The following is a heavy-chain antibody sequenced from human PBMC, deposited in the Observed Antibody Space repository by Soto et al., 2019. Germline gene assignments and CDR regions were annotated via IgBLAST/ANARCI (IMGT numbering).Heavy chain of an antibody. V-gene: IGHV4-4*02. CDR3: ARIWPDGNFPPYYFDS. D-gene: IGHD4-17*01. CDR1: AAALTSHSW. CDR2: VYHTGSS. J-gene: IGHJ4*02. Sequence: PYVTLSCPCAVSAAALTSHSWWSWVPPPPGKGLEWIGEVYHTGSSNYNSSLESRVTISVDKSKNQFSLTLHSVTAADTAVYFCARIWPDGNFPPYYFDSWGRGTLVTVCS.